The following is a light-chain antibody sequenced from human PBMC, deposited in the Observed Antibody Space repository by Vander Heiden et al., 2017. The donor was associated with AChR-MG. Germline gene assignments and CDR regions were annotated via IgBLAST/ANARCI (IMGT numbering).Light chain of an antibody. CDR2: GAS. J-gene: IGKJ5*01. Sequence: EIVMTQSPATLSVSPGERATLSSRASQSVRSDLAWYQQKPGQAPRLLIYGASIRAAGIPARFSGSGSGTEFTLANSSLQSEDFAVYHCQQDNHWHTFGQGTRLDIK. CDR1: QSVRSD. CDR3: QQDNHWHT. V-gene: IGKV3D-15*01.